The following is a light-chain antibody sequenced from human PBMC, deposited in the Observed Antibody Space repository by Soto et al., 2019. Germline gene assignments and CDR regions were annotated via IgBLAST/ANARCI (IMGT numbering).Light chain of an antibody. Sequence: DNVLTQSPGTLSLSPGERAALSCRASQSVTSNYLAWYQQKPGQAPSLIIYATSIKATAISDRFSGSGSGKDFTITISRLKPEDFAVYFCQQYGSSPVTFGGGTRVEMK. J-gene: IGKJ4*01. V-gene: IGKV3-20*01. CDR2: ATS. CDR3: QQYGSSPVT. CDR1: QSVTSNY.